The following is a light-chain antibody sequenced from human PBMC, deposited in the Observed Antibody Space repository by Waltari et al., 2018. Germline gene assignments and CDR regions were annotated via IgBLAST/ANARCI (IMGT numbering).Light chain of an antibody. V-gene: IGLV1-44*01. Sequence: QSVLTQPPSTSGTPGQTVTISCSGSTSNIGTNTVTWYQQFPGTAPKVLVFANYTRPSGVPARFSASKSGNSASLVISGLQSEDEGDYFCATWDDSLVGRVFGGGTKLTVL. J-gene: IGLJ2*01. CDR2: ANY. CDR1: TSNIGTNT. CDR3: ATWDDSLVGRV.